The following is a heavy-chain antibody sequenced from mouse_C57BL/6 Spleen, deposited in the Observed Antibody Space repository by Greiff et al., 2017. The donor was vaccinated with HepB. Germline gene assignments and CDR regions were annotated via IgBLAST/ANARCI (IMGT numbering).Heavy chain of an antibody. CDR3: ARDYGYAPDY. V-gene: IGHV5-17*01. J-gene: IGHJ2*01. CDR1: GFTFSDYG. Sequence: EVMLVESGGGLVKPGGSLKLSCAASGFTFSDYGMHWVRQAPEKGLEWVAYISSGSSTIYYADTVKGRFTISRDNAKNTLFLQMTSLRSEDTAMYYCARDYGYAPDYWGQGTTLTVSS. D-gene: IGHD2-2*01. CDR2: ISSGSSTI.